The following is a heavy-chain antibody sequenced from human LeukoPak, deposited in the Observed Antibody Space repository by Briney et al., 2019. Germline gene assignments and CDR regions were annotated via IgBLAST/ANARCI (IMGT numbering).Heavy chain of an antibody. J-gene: IGHJ6*03. CDR3: ARQKAVVVVAATPDEDYGDYVDYYYYMDV. V-gene: IGHV3-7*01. D-gene: IGHD2-15*01. CDR2: IKEDGSEK. CDR1: GFTFSRCW. Sequence: PGGSLRLTCAASGFTFSRCWMSWVRQAPGKGLEWVANIKEDGSEKYYVDSVKSRLTISRDNAKNSLSLQIKSLRAEDTAVYYCARQKAVVVVAATPDEDYGDYVDYYYYMDVWGKGTTVTVSS.